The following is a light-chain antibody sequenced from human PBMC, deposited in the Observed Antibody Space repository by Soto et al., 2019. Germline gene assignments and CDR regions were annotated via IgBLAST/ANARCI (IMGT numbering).Light chain of an antibody. V-gene: IGLV2-14*01. CDR3: SSYTSSSTPYV. Sequence: QSVLTQPASVSGSPGQSITISCTGTSSDVGGYNYVSWYQQHPGKAPKLMIYDVSNRPSGGSNRFSGSKSGNTASLTISGLPAEDEADYYCSSYTSSSTPYVFGTGTKVTVL. CDR1: SSDVGGYNY. J-gene: IGLJ1*01. CDR2: DVS.